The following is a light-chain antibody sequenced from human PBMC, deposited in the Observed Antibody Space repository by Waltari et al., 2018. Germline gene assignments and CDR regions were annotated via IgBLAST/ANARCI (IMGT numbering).Light chain of an antibody. CDR3: AVWDDNLYGVV. Sequence: QSVLTQPPSASGAPGQRVTISCSGSSSNIGSNSVYWYQQFPGTAPRLLIYRNFQGPSGVPEGFSGSKSGTSASLAISGLRSEDEADYYCAVWDDNLYGVVFGGGTKLTVL. J-gene: IGLJ2*01. CDR2: RNF. V-gene: IGLV1-47*01. CDR1: SSNIGSNS.